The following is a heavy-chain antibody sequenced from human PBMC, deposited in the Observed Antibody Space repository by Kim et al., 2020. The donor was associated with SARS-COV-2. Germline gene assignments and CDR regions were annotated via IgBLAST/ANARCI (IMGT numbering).Heavy chain of an antibody. J-gene: IGHJ4*01. Sequence: GGSLRLSCAASGFTFRSFAMSWVRQAPGKGLEWVSTINFSGDSTLYAESVKGRFTISRDNSMDTLNMEMESLRVEDTALYYCAKGISGSSYSYLFNFWG. CDR1: GFTFRSFA. CDR3: AKGISGSSYSYLFNF. CDR2: INFSGDST. D-gene: IGHD2-15*01. V-gene: IGHV3-23*01.